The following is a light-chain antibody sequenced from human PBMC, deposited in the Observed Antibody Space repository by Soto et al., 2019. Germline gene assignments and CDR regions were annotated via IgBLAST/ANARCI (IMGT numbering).Light chain of an antibody. J-gene: IGKJ5*01. CDR3: QHYSNWPPIT. Sequence: EILMTQSPASLSVSPGESATLSCRASQSVSTNLAWYQQKPGQAPRLLIYAASTRVTGIPARFSGRGSGTEFTLTISSLQSEDFAVYYCQHYSNWPPITFGQGTRLEI. CDR2: AAS. CDR1: QSVSTN. V-gene: IGKV3-15*01.